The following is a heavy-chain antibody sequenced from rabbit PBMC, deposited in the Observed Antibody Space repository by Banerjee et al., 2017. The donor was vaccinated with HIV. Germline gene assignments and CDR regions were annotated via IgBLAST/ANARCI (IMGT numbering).Heavy chain of an antibody. CDR2: IYPDYGST. D-gene: IGHD7-1*01. Sequence: QEQLEESGGGLVKPGGSLKLSCKASGIDFSSYGISWVRQAPGKGLEWIAYIYPDYGSTDYASWVNGRFTISLDNAQNTVFLQMTSLTAADTATYFCARSPGYAGYGYGWLDLWGPGTLVTVS. V-gene: IGHV1S47*01. CDR1: GIDFSSYG. J-gene: IGHJ5*01. CDR3: ARSPGYAGYGYGWLDL.